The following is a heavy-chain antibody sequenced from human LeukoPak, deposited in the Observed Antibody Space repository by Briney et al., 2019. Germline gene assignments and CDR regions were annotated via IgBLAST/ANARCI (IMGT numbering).Heavy chain of an antibody. D-gene: IGHD3-10*01. CDR2: ISWNSGSI. CDR1: GFTFDDYA. J-gene: IGHJ1*01. V-gene: IGHV3-9*01. Sequence: QAGGSLRLSCAASGFTFDDYAMHWVRQAPGKGLEWVSGISWNSGSIGYADSVKGRFTISRDNAKNSLYLQMNSLRAEDTALYYCAKDSSRGAEYFQHWGQGTLVTVSS. CDR3: AKDSSRGAEYFQH.